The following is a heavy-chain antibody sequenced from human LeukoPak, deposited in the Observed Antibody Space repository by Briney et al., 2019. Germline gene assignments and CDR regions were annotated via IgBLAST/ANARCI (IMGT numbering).Heavy chain of an antibody. V-gene: IGHV3-15*01. CDR3: STDAGYDSRWYNY. J-gene: IGHJ4*02. CDR1: GFSFSSAY. CDR2: IKSKSAGGTV. Sequence: GGSLRLSCAASGFSFSSAYVSWVRQAPGKGLEWVGRIKSKSAGGTVDYASPVKGRFVISRDDSRTTVSLQMNSLKTEDTAVYYCSTDAGYDSRWYNYWGQGTLVTVSS. D-gene: IGHD6-13*01.